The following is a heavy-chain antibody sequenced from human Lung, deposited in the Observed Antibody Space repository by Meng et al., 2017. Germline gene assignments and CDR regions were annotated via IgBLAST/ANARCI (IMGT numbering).Heavy chain of an antibody. J-gene: IGHJ4*02. CDR1: GFTFSSYS. V-gene: IGHV3-23*01. CDR2: ISGSHGST. D-gene: IGHD1-26*01. Sequence: EVQLLESGGGLVQPGGFLRISCATPGFTFSSYSMSWVRQDPGKGLEWVSAISGSHGSTHYADSVKGRFTISRDNSKNTLYRQMNSRRAEDTAVYYCALTAVGATFDYWGQGTLVTVSS. CDR3: ALTAVGATFDY.